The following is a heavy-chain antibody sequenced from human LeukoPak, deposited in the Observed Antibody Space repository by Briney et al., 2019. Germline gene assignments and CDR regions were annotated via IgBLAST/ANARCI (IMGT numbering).Heavy chain of an antibody. Sequence: GGSLRLSCAASGFPFSSYWMSWVRQAPGKGLEWVANINQDGSEKYYVDSVKGRFTISRDNAKNSLYLQMNSLRAEDTAVYYCTRGGHLDYWGQGTLVTVSS. V-gene: IGHV3-7*01. CDR1: GFPFSSYW. J-gene: IGHJ4*02. CDR2: INQDGSEK. D-gene: IGHD3-10*01. CDR3: TRGGHLDY.